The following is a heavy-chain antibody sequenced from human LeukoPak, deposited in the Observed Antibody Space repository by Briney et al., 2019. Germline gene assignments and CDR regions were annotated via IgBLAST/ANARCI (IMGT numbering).Heavy chain of an antibody. CDR1: GFTFSNYG. CDR2: IRYDGNNK. CDR3: ARDLCWGCFDD. J-gene: IGHJ4*02. V-gene: IGHV3-30*02. D-gene: IGHD3-10*02. Sequence: GGSLRLSCAASGFTFSNYGMHWVRQAPGKGLEWVAFIRYDGNNKFYADSVKGRFTISRDNSRNTLYLQMNSLRVDDTAVYYCARDLCWGCFDDWGQGNLVTVSS.